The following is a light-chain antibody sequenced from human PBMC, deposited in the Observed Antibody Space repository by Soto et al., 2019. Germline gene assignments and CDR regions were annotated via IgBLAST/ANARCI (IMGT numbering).Light chain of an antibody. CDR3: SSYTNSGIYV. Sequence: QSALTQPASVSGSLGQSITISCTGTSSDVGGYNYVSWYQQHPGKAPKLMIYDVSNRPSGVSNRFSGSKSGNTASLTNSGLQAEDEADYYCSSYTNSGIYVFGTGTKLTVL. V-gene: IGLV2-14*01. CDR2: DVS. J-gene: IGLJ1*01. CDR1: SSDVGGYNY.